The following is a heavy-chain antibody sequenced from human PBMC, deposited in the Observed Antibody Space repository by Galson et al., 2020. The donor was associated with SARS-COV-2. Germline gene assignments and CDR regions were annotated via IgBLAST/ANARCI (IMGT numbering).Heavy chain of an antibody. V-gene: IGHV3-30*18. CDR3: AKEGSDFGSGYRSPLGY. CDR1: GFTFSSYA. D-gene: IGHD3-3*01. CDR2: ISYDGSNT. J-gene: IGHJ4*02. Sequence: GGSLRLSCAASGFTFSSYAMHWVHQAPGKGLEWVAVISYDGSNTYYADSVKGRFTISRDNSKNTLYLQMNSLRAEDTAVYYCAKEGSDFGSGYRSPLGYWGQGTLVTVSS.